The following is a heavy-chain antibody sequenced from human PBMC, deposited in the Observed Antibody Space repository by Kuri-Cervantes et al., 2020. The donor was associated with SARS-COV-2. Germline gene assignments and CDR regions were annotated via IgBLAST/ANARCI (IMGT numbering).Heavy chain of an antibody. CDR1: GFSFSDYV. CDR2: INDAGTTT. D-gene: IGHD2-15*01. Sequence: GESLKISCAASGFSFSDYVMTWVRQAPGKGLEWVSIINDAGTTTHYADSVKGRFTISREKSKNTLYLQMNSLRVEDTAVYYCAKDGFVGGLGSPGRAYFQHWGQGTLVTVSS. CDR3: AKDGFVGGLGSPGRAYFQH. V-gene: IGHV3-23*01. J-gene: IGHJ1*01.